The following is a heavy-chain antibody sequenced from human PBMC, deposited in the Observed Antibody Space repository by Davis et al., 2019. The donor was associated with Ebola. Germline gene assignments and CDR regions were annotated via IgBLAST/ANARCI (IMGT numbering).Heavy chain of an antibody. CDR3: ARVGGYDRNGMDV. V-gene: IGHV4-59*01. Sequence: PSETLSLTCTVSGGSISSYYWSWLPQPPGKGLEWIGYIYYSGSTNYNPSLKSRVTISVDTSKNQFSLKLSSVTAADTAVYYCARVGGYDRNGMDVWGQGTTVTVSS. CDR1: GGSISSYY. J-gene: IGHJ6*02. CDR2: IYYSGST. D-gene: IGHD5-12*01.